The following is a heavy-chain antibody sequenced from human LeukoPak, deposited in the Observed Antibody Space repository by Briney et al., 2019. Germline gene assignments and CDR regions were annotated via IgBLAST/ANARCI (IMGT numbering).Heavy chain of an antibody. Sequence: GGSPRLSCAASGFTFKNYAMNWVRQAPGKGPEWVARVSGSGSDTFYADSVRGRLTISRDNSKNTLYLQMSSLRAEDTATYYCAKDSDISGCFDYWGPGTPVTVSS. D-gene: IGHD1-26*01. CDR1: GFTFKNYA. V-gene: IGHV3-23*01. CDR3: AKDSDISGCFDY. CDR2: VSGSGSDT. J-gene: IGHJ4*02.